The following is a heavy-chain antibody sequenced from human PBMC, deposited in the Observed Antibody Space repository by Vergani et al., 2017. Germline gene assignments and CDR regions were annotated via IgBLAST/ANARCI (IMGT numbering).Heavy chain of an antibody. D-gene: IGHD4-17*01. CDR3: AKDNGDYFYYGMDV. V-gene: IGHV3-30-3*01. Sequence: QVQLVESGGGVVQPGRSLRLSCAASGFTFSSYAMHWFRQAPGKGLGWVPVISYDGSNKYYADSVTGRFTISRDNAKNSLYLQMNSLRAEDTAVYYCAKDNGDYFYYGMDVWGQGTTVTVSS. CDR1: GFTFSSYA. CDR2: ISYDGSNK. J-gene: IGHJ6*02.